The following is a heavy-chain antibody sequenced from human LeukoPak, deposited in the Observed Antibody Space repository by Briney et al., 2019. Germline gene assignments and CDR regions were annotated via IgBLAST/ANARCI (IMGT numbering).Heavy chain of an antibody. J-gene: IGHJ4*02. CDR2: INHGGSA. D-gene: IGHD4-11*01. CDR3: ARDPTTVVSVPYYFDD. CDR1: GRSIIGYH. Sequence: SETLSLTCGLFGRSIIGYHWNWIRQSPGKGLEWIGEINHGGSANYNPSFKSRVTISLDTSKNQFSLELRSVTAADTAVYYCARDPTTVVSVPYYFDDWGQGTLVTVSS. V-gene: IGHV4-34*01.